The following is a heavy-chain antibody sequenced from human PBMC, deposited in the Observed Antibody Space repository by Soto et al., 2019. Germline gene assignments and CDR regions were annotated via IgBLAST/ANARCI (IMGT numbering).Heavy chain of an antibody. J-gene: IGHJ6*02. V-gene: IGHV4-30-2*01. CDR3: ARALRSGYYYDMDV. D-gene: IGHD3-3*01. CDR1: GGSISSGGYP. CDR2: IYYSGST. Sequence: TLSLTCAASGGSISSGGYPWSRIRQPPGKGLEWIGYIYYSGSTYYNPSLKSRVNIPVDRCKNQFSLKLSSATAAETAVYYCARALRSGYYYDMDVWGQGTTVSVSS.